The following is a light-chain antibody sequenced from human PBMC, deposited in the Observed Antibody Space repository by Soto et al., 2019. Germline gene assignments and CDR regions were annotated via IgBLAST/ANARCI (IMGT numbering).Light chain of an antibody. CDR3: QHYCSSPWT. Sequence: DIVMTQSPDSLAVSLGERATINCKSSQRVLYSSSNKNYLAWYQQKPGQPPKLLIYWASTRESGVPDRFSGSGSGTDFTLTISSLQAEDVAVYYCQHYCSSPWTFGQGTNVEIK. CDR1: QRVLYSSSNKNY. J-gene: IGKJ1*01. CDR2: WAS. V-gene: IGKV4-1*01.